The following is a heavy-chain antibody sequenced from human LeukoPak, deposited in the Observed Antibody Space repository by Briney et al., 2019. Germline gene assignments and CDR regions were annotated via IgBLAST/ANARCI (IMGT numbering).Heavy chain of an antibody. CDR3: ATSDWYAAFHI. V-gene: IGHV3-74*01. CDR1: GSTFSSYW. Sequence: PGGSLRLSCAASGSTFSSYWMHWVRQAPGKGLVWVSRINSDGSSITYADSVKGRFTISRDNAMNTLYLQLNSLRAEDTAVYYCATSDWYAAFHIWGQGTMVTVSS. D-gene: IGHD6-19*01. J-gene: IGHJ3*02. CDR2: INSDGSSI.